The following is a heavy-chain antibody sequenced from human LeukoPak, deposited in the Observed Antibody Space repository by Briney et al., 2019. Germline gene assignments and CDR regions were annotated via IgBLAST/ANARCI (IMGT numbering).Heavy chain of an antibody. CDR2: MNPNSGDT. V-gene: IGHV1-8*01. J-gene: IGHJ4*02. CDR3: ARARRDLGAFDY. D-gene: IGHD2-21*02. Sequence: ASVKVSCKASGYTFTSYDINWVRQATGQGLEWMGWMNPNSGDTGYAQKFQGRVTMTRNTSISTAYMELSSLRSEDTAVYYCARARRDLGAFDYWGQGTLVTVSS. CDR1: GYTFTSYD.